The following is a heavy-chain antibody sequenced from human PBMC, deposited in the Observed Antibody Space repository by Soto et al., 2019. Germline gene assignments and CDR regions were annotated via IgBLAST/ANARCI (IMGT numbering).Heavy chain of an antibody. J-gene: IGHJ5*02. D-gene: IGHD5-12*01. Sequence: SETLSLTCSVSGASIAGGSYYWSWIKQPPGKGLEWIGYIPSRGRPFYNPSLTSRGTISADSSKNQLSLQLTSVTAADTAVYYCVRDQYSGYDFALWGQGNLVTVSS. CDR1: GASIAGGSYY. CDR3: VRDQYSGYDFAL. CDR2: IPSRGRP. V-gene: IGHV4-30-4*01.